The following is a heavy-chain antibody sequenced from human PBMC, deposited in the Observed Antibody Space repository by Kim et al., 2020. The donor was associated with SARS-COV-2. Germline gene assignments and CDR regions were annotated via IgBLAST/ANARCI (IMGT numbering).Heavy chain of an antibody. CDR2: IYYSGST. J-gene: IGHJ4*02. D-gene: IGHD6-19*01. CDR1: GGSISSYY. V-gene: IGHV4-59*01. CDR3: ARAPPNPGIAVAGVASCFDY. Sequence: SETLSLTCTVSGGSISSYYWSWIRQPPGKGLEWIGYIYYSGSTNYNPSLKSRVTISVDTSKNQFSLKLSSVTAADTAVYYCARAPPNPGIAVAGVASCFDYWGQGTLVTVSS.